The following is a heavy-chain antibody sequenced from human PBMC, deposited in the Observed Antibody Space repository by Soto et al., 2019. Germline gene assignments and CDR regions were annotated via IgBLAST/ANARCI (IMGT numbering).Heavy chain of an antibody. CDR3: ARDSGGWLYYFDY. CDR2: INTGNGNT. Sequence: GASVKVSCKASGYTFTRYAIHWVRQAPGQRLEWMGWINTGNGNTKHSQKFQGRVTITRDTSASTAYMELRSLRSEDTAVYYCARDSGGWLYYFDYWGQGTLVTVSS. J-gene: IGHJ4*02. V-gene: IGHV1-3*04. CDR1: GYTFTRYA. D-gene: IGHD6-19*01.